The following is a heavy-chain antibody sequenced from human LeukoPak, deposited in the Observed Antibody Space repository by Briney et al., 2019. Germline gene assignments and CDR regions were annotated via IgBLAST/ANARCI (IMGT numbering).Heavy chain of an antibody. Sequence: SETLFLTCTVSGGSISGYYWSWIRQPPGKELEWIGYIHYSGETNYNPSLNSRVTISVDTSKNQFSLNLRSVTAADTAVYYCARDLTFDYWGQGALVTVSS. CDR2: IHYSGET. V-gene: IGHV4-59*12. CDR3: ARDLTFDY. CDR1: GGSISGYY. J-gene: IGHJ4*02.